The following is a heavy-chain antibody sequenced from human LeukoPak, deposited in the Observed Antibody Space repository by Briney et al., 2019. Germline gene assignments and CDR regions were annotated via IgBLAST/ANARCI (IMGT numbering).Heavy chain of an antibody. CDR3: SKDYYSMDV. CDR1: GFTFGDYA. J-gene: IGHJ6*02. Sequence: GGSLRLSCTASGFTFGDYAVSWLRQAPGKGLEWVGLIRIKTYGATTEYAASVKGRFTISRDDSQSIAYLQMNGLKTEDTAVYYCSKDYYSMDVWGQGTTVTVSS. V-gene: IGHV3-49*03. CDR2: IRIKTYGATT.